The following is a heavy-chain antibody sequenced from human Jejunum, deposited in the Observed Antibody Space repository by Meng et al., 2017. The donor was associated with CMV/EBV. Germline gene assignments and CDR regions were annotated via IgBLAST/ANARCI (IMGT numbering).Heavy chain of an antibody. J-gene: IGHJ6*02. CDR3: VRDRFSGYCTGSSCPGVYYGMDV. D-gene: IGHD2-15*01. Sequence: MSWVRQAPGKGLEWVANIKQDGSETYYVDSVKGRFNVSRDNAKNSVYLQMNSLRAEDTAVYYCVRDRFSGYCTGSSCPGVYYGMDVWGQGTTVTVSS. V-gene: IGHV3-7*01. CDR2: IKQDGSET.